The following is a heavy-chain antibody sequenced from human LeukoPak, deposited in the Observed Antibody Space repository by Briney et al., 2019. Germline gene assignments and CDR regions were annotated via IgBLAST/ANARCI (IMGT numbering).Heavy chain of an antibody. CDR2: IYSGGST. CDR3: ARVRGGSGRSYAADAFDI. Sequence: ETLSLTCTVSGGSISSYYWSWIRQPPGKGLEWVSLIYSGGSTYYTDSVKGRFTISRDNAKSTLYLQMNSLRAEDTAVYYCARVRGGSGRSYAADAFDIWGQGTMVTVSS. CDR1: GGSISSYY. J-gene: IGHJ3*02. D-gene: IGHD1-26*01. V-gene: IGHV3-53*01.